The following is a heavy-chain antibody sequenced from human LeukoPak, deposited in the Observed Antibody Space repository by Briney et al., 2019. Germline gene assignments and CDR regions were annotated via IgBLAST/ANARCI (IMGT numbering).Heavy chain of an antibody. CDR3: ARDQASGGWQLAPKYYYYYYYMDV. CDR1: GYTFTGYY. CDR2: INPNSGGT. Sequence: GASVKVSCKASGYTFTGYYMHWVRQAPGQGLEWMGWINPNSGGTNYAQKFQGWVTMTRDTSISTAYMELSRLRSDDTAVYYCARDQASGGWQLAPKYYYYYYYMDVWGKGTTVTVSS. D-gene: IGHD2-15*01. J-gene: IGHJ6*03. V-gene: IGHV1-2*04.